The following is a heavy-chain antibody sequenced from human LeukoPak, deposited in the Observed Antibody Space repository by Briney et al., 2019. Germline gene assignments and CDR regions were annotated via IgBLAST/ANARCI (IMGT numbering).Heavy chain of an antibody. CDR2: VYYGGTT. V-gene: IGHV4-59*02. CDR3: VRDCTGGSCYPPSDGFDI. CDR1: SGSVISYY. D-gene: IGHD2-15*01. J-gene: IGHJ3*02. Sequence: SETLSLTCTVSSGSVISYYWSWVRQSPGQGLEWIGYVYYGGTTSYSPSLKSRVSMSIDRSKNQFSLTLFSVTPADTAIYYCVRDCTGGSCYPPSDGFDIWGQGTKVTVSS.